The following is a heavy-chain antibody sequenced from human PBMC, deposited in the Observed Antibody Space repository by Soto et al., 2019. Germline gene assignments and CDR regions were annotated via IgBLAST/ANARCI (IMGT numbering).Heavy chain of an antibody. J-gene: IGHJ4*02. Sequence: QVQLQESGPGLVKPSETLSLTCTVSDGSISSYYWSWIRQPPGKGLEWIGYIYYSGSTNYNPSLKSRVTLSVVTSKNQFSLKLSSVTAADTAVYYCARKRYYFDYWGQGTLVTVSS. D-gene: IGHD4-17*01. CDR1: DGSISSYY. CDR2: IYYSGST. V-gene: IGHV4-59*01. CDR3: ARKRYYFDY.